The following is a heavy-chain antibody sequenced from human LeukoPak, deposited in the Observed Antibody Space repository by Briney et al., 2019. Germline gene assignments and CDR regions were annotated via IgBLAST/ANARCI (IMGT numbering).Heavy chain of an antibody. Sequence: GSLRLSCEASGFAFSSHWMHWVRQAPGKGLVWVSNINGDGSLTGCADSVKGRFTTSRDNAKNTLYLHMNSLRAEDTAVYYCARDEVGAPPIDYWGQGALVTVSS. D-gene: IGHD1-26*01. CDR3: ARDEVGAPPIDY. CDR1: GFAFSSHW. CDR2: INGDGSLT. J-gene: IGHJ4*02. V-gene: IGHV3-74*01.